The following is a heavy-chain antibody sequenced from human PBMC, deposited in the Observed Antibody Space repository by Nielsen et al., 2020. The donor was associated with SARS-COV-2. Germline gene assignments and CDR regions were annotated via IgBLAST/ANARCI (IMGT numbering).Heavy chain of an antibody. J-gene: IGHJ5*02. D-gene: IGHD2-15*01. Sequence: WIRQPPGKGLVWVSRMNSDGRSTSYADYVKGRFTISRDNAKNMLYLEMNSLRAEDTAVYYCARDLGWNGFCSGSTCYREDNWSDPWGQGTLVTVSS. CDR2: MNSDGRST. CDR3: ARDLGWNGFCSGSTCYREDNWSDP. V-gene: IGHV3-74*01.